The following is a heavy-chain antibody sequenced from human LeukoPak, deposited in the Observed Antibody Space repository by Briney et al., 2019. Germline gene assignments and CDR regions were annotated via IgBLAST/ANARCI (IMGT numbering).Heavy chain of an antibody. CDR3: ARDGLYSYGYSYFDY. CDR1: GGSISSYH. V-gene: IGHV4-4*07. J-gene: IGHJ4*02. CDR2: VYTSGST. D-gene: IGHD5-18*01. Sequence: PSETLSLTCTVSGGSISSYHWSWLRQPAGKGLEWIGRVYTSGSTNYNPSLKSRVTMSVATSKEQLSLKLSSVTAAGTAVYYCARDGLYSYGYSYFDYWGQGTLVTVSS.